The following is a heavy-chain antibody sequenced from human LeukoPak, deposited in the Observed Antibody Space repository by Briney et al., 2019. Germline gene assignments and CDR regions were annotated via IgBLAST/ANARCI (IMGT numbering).Heavy chain of an antibody. Sequence: PSETLSLTCSVSGVSISSYYWSWIRQPAGKGLEWIGRIYTSGSTNYNPSLKRRVTMSVDTSKNQFSLKLSSVTAADTAVYYCAREPYDYVWGSLWGQGTLVAVSS. V-gene: IGHV4-4*07. CDR3: AREPYDYVWGSL. CDR2: IYTSGST. D-gene: IGHD3-16*01. J-gene: IGHJ4*02. CDR1: GVSISSYY.